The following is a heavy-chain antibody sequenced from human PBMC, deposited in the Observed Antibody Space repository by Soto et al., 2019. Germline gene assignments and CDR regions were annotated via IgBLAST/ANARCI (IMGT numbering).Heavy chain of an antibody. CDR1: GYSFTSYW. J-gene: IGHJ6*02. CDR2: IDPSDSYT. V-gene: IGHV5-10-1*01. CDR3: ARHSSPLEDYYYGMDV. Sequence: PGESLKISCKGSGYSFTSYWISWVRQMPGKGLEWMGRIDPSDSYTNYSPSFQGHVTISADKSISTAYLQWSSLKASDTAMYYCARHSSPLEDYYYGMDVWGQGXTVTVYS. D-gene: IGHD2-2*01.